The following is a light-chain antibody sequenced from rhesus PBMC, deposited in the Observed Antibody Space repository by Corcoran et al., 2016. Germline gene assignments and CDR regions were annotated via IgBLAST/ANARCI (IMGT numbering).Light chain of an antibody. J-gene: IGLJ1*01. CDR1: SSDIGGYNR. CDR3: SSYASSSAFI. CDR2: EVS. Sequence: QAALTQSPSVSGSPGQSVTISCTGTSSDIGGYNRVSWYQQHPGKAPKLMIYEVSKRPSGVSDRFSGSKSGNTASLTISGLQAEYEADYSCSSYASSSAFIFGAGTRLTVL. V-gene: IGLV2-13*02.